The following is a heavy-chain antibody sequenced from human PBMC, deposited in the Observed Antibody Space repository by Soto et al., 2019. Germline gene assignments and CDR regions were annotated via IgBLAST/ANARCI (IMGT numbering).Heavy chain of an antibody. D-gene: IGHD3-22*01. CDR3: VWLLEVLTTSDT. Sequence: QRQLVESGGGLVKPGGSLRLSCAASGFNFSANYMSWVRQAPGKGLEWISYISSSSRDTEYADSVKGRFMIYRDNAKGSMSLQMNSLRVEDTAIYYCVWLLEVLTTSDTWGQGTPVTVSS. CDR1: GFNFSANY. J-gene: IGHJ5*02. CDR2: ISSSSRDT. V-gene: IGHV3-11*06.